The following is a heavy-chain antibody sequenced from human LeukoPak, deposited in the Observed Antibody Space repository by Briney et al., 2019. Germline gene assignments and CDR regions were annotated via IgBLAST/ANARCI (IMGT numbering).Heavy chain of an antibody. D-gene: IGHD4-17*01. J-gene: IGHJ4*01. CDR1: GVSIFSFY. V-gene: IGHV4-59*12. CDR3: ATGRSIRYFDY. Sequence: SETLSLTCTVSGVSIFSFYWNWVRQAPGRGLEWIGYVHYSGTSNYNPSLKSRVTVSVDTSKSQFSLKLTSATAADTAVYYCATGRSIRYFDYWGQGALLTVSS. CDR2: VHYSGTS.